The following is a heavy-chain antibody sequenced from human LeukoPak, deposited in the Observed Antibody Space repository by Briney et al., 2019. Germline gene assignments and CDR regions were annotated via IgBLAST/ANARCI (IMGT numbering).Heavy chain of an antibody. V-gene: IGHV4-34*01. CDR3: ARGPDYDYVWGSYRPFDY. CDR1: GGSFSGYY. Sequence: KPSETLFLTCAVYGGSFSGYYWSWIRQPPGKGLEWIGEINHSGSTNYNPSLKSRVTISVDTSKNQFSLKLSSVTAADTAVYYCARGPDYDYVWGSYRPFDYWGQGTLVTVSS. D-gene: IGHD3-16*02. J-gene: IGHJ4*02. CDR2: INHSGST.